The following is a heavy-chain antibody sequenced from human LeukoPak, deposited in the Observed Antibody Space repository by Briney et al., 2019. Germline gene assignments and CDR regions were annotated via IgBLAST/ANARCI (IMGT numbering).Heavy chain of an antibody. D-gene: IGHD2-2*01. J-gene: IGHJ4*02. CDR3: AAGSPVGVVVPATLGNY. CDR1: GYTLTELS. V-gene: IGHV1-24*01. Sequence: GASVKVSCKVSGYTLTELSMHWVRQAPGKGLEWMGGFDPEDGETIYAQKFQGRVTMTEDTSTDTAYMELSSLRSEDTAVYYCAAGSPVGVVVPATLGNYWGQGTLVTVSS. CDR2: FDPEDGET.